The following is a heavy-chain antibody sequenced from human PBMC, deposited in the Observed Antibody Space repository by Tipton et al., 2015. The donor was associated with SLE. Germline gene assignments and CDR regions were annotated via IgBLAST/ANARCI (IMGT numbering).Heavy chain of an antibody. D-gene: IGHD6-13*01. CDR3: ARAGIAAAYGTDV. CDR1: GGSISSGSYY. CDR2: IYTSGST. V-gene: IGHV4-61*02. Sequence: TLSLTCTVSGGSISSGSYYWSWIRQPAGKGLEWIGRIYTSGSTNYNPSLKSRVTISVDTSKNQFSLKLSSVTAADTAVYYWARAGIAAAYGTDVWGQGTTVTVSS. J-gene: IGHJ6*02.